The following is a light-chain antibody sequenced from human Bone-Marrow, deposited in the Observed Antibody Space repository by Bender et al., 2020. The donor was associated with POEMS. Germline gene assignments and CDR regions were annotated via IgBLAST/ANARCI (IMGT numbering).Light chain of an antibody. V-gene: IGLV2-23*02. CDR3: CSSAGGSTLI. J-gene: IGLJ2*01. CDR2: EVA. Sequence: QSALTQPASVSGSPGQSTTISCTGTSGDLGRYNLVSWYQQYPGEAPKMIIYEVAKRPSGVSNRFSGSKSGTTASLTISGLQAEDEAAYFCCSSAGGSTLIFGGGTKLTVL. CDR1: SGDLGRYNL.